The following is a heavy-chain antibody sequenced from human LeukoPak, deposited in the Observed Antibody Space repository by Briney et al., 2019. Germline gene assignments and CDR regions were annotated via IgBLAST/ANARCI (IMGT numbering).Heavy chain of an antibody. V-gene: IGHV4-34*01. J-gene: IGHJ4*02. Sequence: SETLSLTCAVYGGSFSGYYWSWIGQPPGKGLEWIGEINHSGSTNYNPSLKSRVTISVDTSKNQFSLKLSSVTAADTAVYYCARAWFGESTKYYFDYWGQGTLVTVSS. CDR3: ARAWFGESTKYYFDY. CDR2: INHSGST. CDR1: GGSFSGYY. D-gene: IGHD3-10*01.